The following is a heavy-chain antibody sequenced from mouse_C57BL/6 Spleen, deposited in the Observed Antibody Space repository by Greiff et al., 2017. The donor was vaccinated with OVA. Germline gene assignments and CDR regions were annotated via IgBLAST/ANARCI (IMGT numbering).Heavy chain of an antibody. Sequence: QVQLQQSGAELARPGASVKMSCKASGYTFTSYTMHWVKQRPGQGLEWIGYINPSSGYTKYNQKFKDKATLTADKSSSTAYMQLSSLTSEDSAVYYCARSDSLLPFFDYGGQGTTLTVSS. J-gene: IGHJ2*01. CDR2: INPSSGYT. CDR3: ARSDSLLPFFDY. D-gene: IGHD1-2*01. CDR1: GYTFTSYT. V-gene: IGHV1-4*01.